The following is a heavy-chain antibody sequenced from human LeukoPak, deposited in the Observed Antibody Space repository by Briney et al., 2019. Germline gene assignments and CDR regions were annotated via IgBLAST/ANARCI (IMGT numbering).Heavy chain of an antibody. D-gene: IGHD3-10*01. CDR3: ARDPTYDSGSPLGY. CDR2: VNTDGSST. J-gene: IGHJ4*02. V-gene: IGHV3-74*01. Sequence: PGGSLRLSCAASGFIFSSYWMHWVRQAPGKGLVWVSRVNTDGSSTNYADSVKGRFTISRDNTNNSLHLQMNSLRAEDTAIYYCARDPTYDSGSPLGYGGQGTLVAVSS. CDR1: GFIFSSYW.